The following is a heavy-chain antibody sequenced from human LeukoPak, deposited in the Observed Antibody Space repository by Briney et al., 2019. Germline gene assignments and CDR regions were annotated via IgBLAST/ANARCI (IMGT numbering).Heavy chain of an antibody. CDR3: ATPRQVPAGISGRYYYYYYMRV. J-gene: IGHJ6*03. D-gene: IGHD2-2*01. CDR1: GYTLTELS. CDR2: FDPEYGET. Sequence: ASVKVSCKVSGYTLTELSMHWVRQARGKGCEGMGGFDPEYGETIYAQKFQGRVTMTKDTSTDTAYMELSSLRCEHTAVYYCATPRQVPAGISGRYYYYYYMRVWEKETADTV. V-gene: IGHV1-24*01.